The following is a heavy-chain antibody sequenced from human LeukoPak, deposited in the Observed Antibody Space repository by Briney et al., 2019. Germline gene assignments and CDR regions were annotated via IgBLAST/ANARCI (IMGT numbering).Heavy chain of an antibody. D-gene: IGHD2-15*01. Sequence: ASVKVSCKASGYTFTSYDMNGVRQSTGQGLDGMGWMNPDSGNSGYARKFQGRSTMTRNSYISTAYMELRRLRHEDTAVYYCARGVRYRYCSGGSCYRGGYYYYYMDVWGKGTTVTVSS. J-gene: IGHJ6*03. CDR3: ARGVRYRYCSGGSCYRGGYYYYYMDV. CDR1: GYTFTSYD. CDR2: MNPDSGNS. V-gene: IGHV1-8*01.